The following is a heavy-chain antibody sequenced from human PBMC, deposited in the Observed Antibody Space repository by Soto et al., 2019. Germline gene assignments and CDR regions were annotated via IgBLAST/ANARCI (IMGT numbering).Heavy chain of an antibody. V-gene: IGHV1-69*13. CDR1: GGTFSSYA. Sequence: SSVKVSCKASGGTFSSYAISWVRQAPGQGLEWMGGIIPIFGTANYAQKFQGRVTITADESTSTAYMELSSLRSEDTAVYYCASPKFRFWQQLDPWGQGTLVTVSS. J-gene: IGHJ5*02. CDR2: IIPIFGTA. D-gene: IGHD3-3*01. CDR3: ASPKFRFWQQLDP.